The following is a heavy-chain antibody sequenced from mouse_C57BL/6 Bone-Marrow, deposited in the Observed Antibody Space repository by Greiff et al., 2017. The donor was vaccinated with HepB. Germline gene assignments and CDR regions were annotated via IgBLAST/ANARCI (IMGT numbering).Heavy chain of an antibody. CDR1: GYTFTSYW. CDR2: INPSSGYT. V-gene: IGHV1-7*01. J-gene: IGHJ4*01. CDR3: APITYAMDY. Sequence: QVQLKQSGAELAKPGASVRLSCKASGYTFTSYWMHWVKQRPGQGLEWIGYINPSSGYTKYNQKFKDKATLTADKSSSTAYMQLSSLTYEDSAVYYCAPITYAMDYWGQGTSVTVSS. D-gene: IGHD1-1*01.